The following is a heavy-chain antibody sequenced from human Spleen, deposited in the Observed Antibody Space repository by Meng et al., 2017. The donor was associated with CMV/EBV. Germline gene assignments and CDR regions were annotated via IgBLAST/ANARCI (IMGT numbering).Heavy chain of an antibody. V-gene: IGHV4-59*12. D-gene: IGHD3-3*01. CDR1: GGSISSYY. J-gene: IGHJ4*02. CDR3: ARIITIPYYFDY. CDR2: INHSGST. Sequence: HVQLQESGPGLVKPSETLSLTCKVSGGSISSYYWSWIRQPAGKGLEWIGEINHSGSTNYNPSLKSRVTISVDTSKNQFSLKLSSVTAADTAVYYCARIITIPYYFDYWGQGTLVTVSS.